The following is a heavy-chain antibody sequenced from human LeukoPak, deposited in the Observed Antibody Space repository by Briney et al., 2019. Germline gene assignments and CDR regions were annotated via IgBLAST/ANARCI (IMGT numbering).Heavy chain of an antibody. D-gene: IGHD3-10*01. CDR1: GGSISSSSYY. V-gene: IGHV4-39*01. J-gene: IGHJ5*02. CDR3: ARQKASGSYYKVLNWFDH. CDR2: MYYSGTT. Sequence: PSETLSLTCTVSGGSISSSSYYWGWIRQPRGKGLEGIGSMYYSGTTYYNPSLKRRVTISVDTSKNQFSLKLSSVTAADTAVYYCARQKASGSYYKVLNWFDHWGQGTLVTVSS.